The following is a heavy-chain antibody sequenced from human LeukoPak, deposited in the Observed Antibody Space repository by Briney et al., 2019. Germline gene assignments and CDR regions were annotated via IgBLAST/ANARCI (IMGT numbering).Heavy chain of an antibody. CDR2: MNPNSGNT. CDR3: AIYGSGSYQEDY. J-gene: IGHJ4*02. CDR1: GYTFTSYD. D-gene: IGHD3-10*01. Sequence: ASVKVSCKASGYTFTSYDINWVRQATGQGLEWMGWMNPNSGNTGYAQKFQGRVTMTRNTSISTAYMELSSLRSEDTAVYYCAIYGSGSYQEDYWGQGTLVTVSS. V-gene: IGHV1-8*01.